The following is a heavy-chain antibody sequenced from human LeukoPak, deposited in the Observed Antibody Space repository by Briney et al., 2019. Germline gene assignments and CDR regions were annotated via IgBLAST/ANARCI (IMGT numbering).Heavy chain of an antibody. J-gene: IGHJ4*02. CDR1: GFTFSTYA. CDR3: ARSRGPNTFGGVHDY. Sequence: AGGSLRLSCAASGFTFSTYAMSWVRQAPGKGLEWVSGISGSGGSTYYADSVKGRFTISRDNSKNTLYLQMNSLGAEDTAVYYCARSRGPNTFGGVHDYWGQGTLVTVSS. D-gene: IGHD3-16*01. V-gene: IGHV3-23*01. CDR2: ISGSGGST.